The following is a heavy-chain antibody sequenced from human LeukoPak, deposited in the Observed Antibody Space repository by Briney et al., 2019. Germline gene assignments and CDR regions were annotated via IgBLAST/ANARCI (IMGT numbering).Heavy chain of an antibody. D-gene: IGHD3-22*01. Sequence: PGGSLRLSCAASGFTFDDYAMHWVRQAPGKGLEWVSGISWNSGSIGYADSVKGRFTISRGNAKNSLYLQMNSLRAEDMALYYCAKGGSSGYPGSFDYWAREPWSPSPQ. V-gene: IGHV3-9*03. J-gene: IGHJ4*02. CDR1: GFTFDDYA. CDR2: ISWNSGSI. CDR3: AKGGSSGYPGSFDY.